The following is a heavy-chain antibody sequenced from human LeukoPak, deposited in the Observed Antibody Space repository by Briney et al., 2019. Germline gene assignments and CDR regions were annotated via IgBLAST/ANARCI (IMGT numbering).Heavy chain of an antibody. Sequence: GGSLRLSCAAFGFTFSSFGMHWVRQTPGKGLEWVAFIRHDGSYQQYADSVKGRFTVSRDNSKDMVYLQMNSLRTEDTAVYYCAKNRDSSDYPRDFDFWGQGTLVTVSS. CDR3: AKNRDSSDYPRDFDF. J-gene: IGHJ4*02. CDR2: IRHDGSYQ. CDR1: GFTFSSFG. V-gene: IGHV3-30*02. D-gene: IGHD3-22*01.